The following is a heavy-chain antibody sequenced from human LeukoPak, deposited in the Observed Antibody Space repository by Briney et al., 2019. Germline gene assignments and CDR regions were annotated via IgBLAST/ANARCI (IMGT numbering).Heavy chain of an antibody. D-gene: IGHD6-25*01. CDR2: IKQDGSEK. V-gene: IGHV3-7*03. Sequence: GGSLKLSCAASGFTFSSYWMTWVRQAPGKGREWVANIKQDGSEKYHVAPVKGRITISRDNAKISLYVQMDSLRAEDTAVYYCARGSGWVDYWGEGTLVTVSS. CDR3: ARGSGWVDY. J-gene: IGHJ4*02. CDR1: GFTFSSYW.